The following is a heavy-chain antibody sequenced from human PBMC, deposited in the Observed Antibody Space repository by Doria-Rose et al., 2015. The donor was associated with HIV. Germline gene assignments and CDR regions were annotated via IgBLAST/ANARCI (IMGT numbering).Heavy chain of an antibody. D-gene: IGHD6-13*01. CDR3: ARIKSSRWYHKCYVDF. J-gene: IGHJ4*02. CDR1: GVSLSSPGMG. CDR2: IFSDDER. Sequence: QVTLKESGPVLVKPTETLTLTCTVSGVSLSSPGMGVSWIRQPPGKALERLANIFSDDERSYNTSLKSRLTISRDTSKCQLVLTMTDMDPVDTATYYCARIKSSRWYHKCYVDFGGQGTLVIVSA. V-gene: IGHV2-26*01.